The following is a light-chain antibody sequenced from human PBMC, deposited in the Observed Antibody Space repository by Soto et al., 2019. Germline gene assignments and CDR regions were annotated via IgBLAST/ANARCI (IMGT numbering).Light chain of an antibody. CDR3: QQYKNGWT. J-gene: IGKJ1*01. CDR2: GAS. Sequence: EIVMTQSPANLSVSPGERATLSCRASQSVSSNLAWYQQKPGQAPWLLIYGASTRATGIPARFSGSGSGTEFTLTISSLQSEDFAVYYCQQYKNGWTFGQGTKVEIK. CDR1: QSVSSN. V-gene: IGKV3-15*01.